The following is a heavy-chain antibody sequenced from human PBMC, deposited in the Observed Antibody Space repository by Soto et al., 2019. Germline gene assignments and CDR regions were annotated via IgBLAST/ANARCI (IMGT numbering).Heavy chain of an antibody. Sequence: PGGSLRLSCAVSGFTFSSYAMLWVRQAPGKGLEWVAVISYDGSNKYYADCVKGRFTISRDNSKNTLYLQMNSLRAEDTAVYYCARDLTMIVVVITYYFDYWGQGTLVTVSS. V-gene: IGHV3-30-3*01. CDR3: ARDLTMIVVVITYYFDY. J-gene: IGHJ4*02. D-gene: IGHD3-22*01. CDR2: ISYDGSNK. CDR1: GFTFSSYA.